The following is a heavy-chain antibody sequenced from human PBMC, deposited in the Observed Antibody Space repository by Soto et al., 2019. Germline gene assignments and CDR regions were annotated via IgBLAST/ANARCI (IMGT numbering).Heavy chain of an antibody. CDR3: ARGRIAVAGHYSFDL. CDR1: GFTVSSNY. CDR2: IYTGGYT. V-gene: IGHV3-53*01. Sequence: EVPLVESGGGLIQPGGSLRLSCTASGFTVSSNYMSWVRQAPGKGLEWVSVIYTGGYTYYADSVKGRFTISRYNSTNPLSLQMNSLRAEDTAVYFCARGRIAVAGHYSFDLWGQGTLVTVSS. J-gene: IGHJ4*02. D-gene: IGHD6-19*01.